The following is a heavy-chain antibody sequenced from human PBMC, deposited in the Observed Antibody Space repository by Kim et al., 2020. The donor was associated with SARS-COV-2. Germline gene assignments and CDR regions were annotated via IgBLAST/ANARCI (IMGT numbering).Heavy chain of an antibody. D-gene: IGHD3-10*01. CDR3: ARGQANYGSGSYRRGFQH. V-gene: IGHV4-34*01. J-gene: IGHJ1*01. Sequence: SETLSLTCAVYGGSFSGYYWSWIRQPPGKGLECIGEINHSGSTNYNPSLKSRVTISVDTSKNQFSLKLSSVTAADTAVYYCARGQANYGSGSYRRGFQHWGQGTLVTVSS. CDR1: GGSFSGYY. CDR2: INHSGST.